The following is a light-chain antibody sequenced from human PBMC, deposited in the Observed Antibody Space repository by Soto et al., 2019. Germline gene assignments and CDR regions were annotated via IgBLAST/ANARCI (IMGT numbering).Light chain of an antibody. CDR1: QGIISY. CDR3: QQSYSAPYT. Sequence: DIQMTQSPSSLSASVGDRVTITCRASQGIISYLNWYQQKPGKAPTLLIYAASSLQSGVPSRFSGSGSGTDFTLTISSLQPEDFATFYCQQSYSAPYTFGQGTKLEIK. J-gene: IGKJ2*01. CDR2: AAS. V-gene: IGKV1-39*01.